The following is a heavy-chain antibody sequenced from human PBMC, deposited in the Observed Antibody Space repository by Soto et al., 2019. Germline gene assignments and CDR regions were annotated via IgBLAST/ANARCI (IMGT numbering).Heavy chain of an antibody. CDR2: IYPGDSDA. D-gene: IGHD6-13*01. V-gene: IGHV5-51*01. Sequence: GESLKISCQGSGFSFSTYWIAWVRQTPGEGLEWMGIIYPGDSDARYSPSFQGQVSISADKSISTAYLQWSSLQASDTAMYYCARATSSWYYFQYWGQGTLVTVSS. CDR3: ARATSSWYYFQY. CDR1: GFSFSTYW. J-gene: IGHJ4*02.